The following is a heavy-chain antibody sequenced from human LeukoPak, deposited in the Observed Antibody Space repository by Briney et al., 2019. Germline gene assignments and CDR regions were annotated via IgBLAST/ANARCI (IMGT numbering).Heavy chain of an antibody. V-gene: IGHV4-59*10. Sequence: PSETLSLTCAVYGGSFSGYYWSWIRQPAGKGLEWIGRIYTSGSTNYNPSLKSRVTMSVDTSRNQFSLKLSSVTAADTAVYYCAYSGYDSSGYFDYWGQGTLVTVSS. J-gene: IGHJ4*02. D-gene: IGHD3-22*01. CDR1: GGSFSGYY. CDR2: IYTSGST. CDR3: AYSGYDSSGYFDY.